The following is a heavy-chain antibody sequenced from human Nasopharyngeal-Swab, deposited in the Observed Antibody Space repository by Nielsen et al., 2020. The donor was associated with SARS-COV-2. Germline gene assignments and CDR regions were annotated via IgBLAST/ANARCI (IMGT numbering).Heavy chain of an antibody. J-gene: IGHJ4*02. D-gene: IGHD3-16*01. CDR3: ARGIGGFDY. V-gene: IGHV3-23*01. Sequence: GEALKISCAASGFTFSDYAMTWVRQAPGKGLEWVSIISDSGGMTKYADSVKGRFTISRDNSKNTLYLQMNSLRAEDTAVYYCARGIGGFDYWGQGTLVTVSS. CDR1: GFTFSDYA. CDR2: ISDSGGMT.